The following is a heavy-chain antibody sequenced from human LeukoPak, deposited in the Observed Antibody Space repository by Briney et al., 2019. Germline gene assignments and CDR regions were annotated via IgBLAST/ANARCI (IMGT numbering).Heavy chain of an antibody. D-gene: IGHD2-15*01. CDR2: IYSGGST. J-gene: IGHJ4*02. CDR3: ARLGYCSGGSCLAQFDY. V-gene: IGHV3-66*04. Sequence: PGGSLRLSCAASGFTFSSYAMSWVRQAPGKGLEWVSVIYSGGSTYYADSVKGRFTISRDNSKNTLYLQMNSLRAEDTAVYYCARLGYCSGGSCLAQFDYWGQGTLVTVSS. CDR1: GFTFSSYA.